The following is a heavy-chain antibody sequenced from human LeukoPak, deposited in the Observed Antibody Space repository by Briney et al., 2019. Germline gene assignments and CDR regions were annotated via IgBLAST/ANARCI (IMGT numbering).Heavy chain of an antibody. V-gene: IGHV4-34*01. CDR3: AGAARAPDAFDI. CDR2: INHSGST. Sequence: PSETLSLTCTVSGGSTSSYYWSWIRQPPGKGLEWIGEINHSGSTNYNPSLKSRVTISVDTSKNQFSLKLSSVTAADTAVYYCAGAARAPDAFDIWGQGTMVTVSS. CDR1: GGSTSSYY. J-gene: IGHJ3*02.